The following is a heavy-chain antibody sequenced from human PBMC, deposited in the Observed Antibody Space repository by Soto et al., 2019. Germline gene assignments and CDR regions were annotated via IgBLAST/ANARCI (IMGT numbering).Heavy chain of an antibody. CDR3: ARDPSTSNVDYGDYERIFDY. Sequence: GGSLRLSCAASGFTFSSYGMHWVRQAPGKGLEWVAVIWYDGSNKYYADSVKGRFTISRDNSKNTLYLRMNSLRAEDTAVYYCARDPSTSNVDYGDYERIFDYWGQGTLVTVSS. CDR1: GFTFSSYG. V-gene: IGHV3-33*01. J-gene: IGHJ4*02. CDR2: IWYDGSNK. D-gene: IGHD4-17*01.